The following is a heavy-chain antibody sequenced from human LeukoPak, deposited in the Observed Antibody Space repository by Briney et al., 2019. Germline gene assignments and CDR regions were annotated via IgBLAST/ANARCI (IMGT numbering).Heavy chain of an antibody. Sequence: ASVKVSCKASGYTFTDYYMHWVRQAPGQGLEWMGRINPNSGGTSSARKFQGRVTVTRDTSISTVYMELSRLTSDDTAVHYCARSPSGWYGGYWGQGTLVTVSS. D-gene: IGHD6-19*01. CDR2: INPNSGGT. CDR1: GYTFTDYY. CDR3: ARSPSGWYGGY. V-gene: IGHV1-2*06. J-gene: IGHJ4*02.